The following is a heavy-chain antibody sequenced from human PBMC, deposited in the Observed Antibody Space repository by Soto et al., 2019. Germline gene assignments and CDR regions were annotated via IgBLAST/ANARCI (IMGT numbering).Heavy chain of an antibody. CDR2: IYYSGST. J-gene: IGHJ4*02. Sequence: PSETLSLTCTVSGGSISTYYWRWIRQPPGKGLEWIGYIYYSGSTNYNPSLKSRVTISVDTSKNQFSLKLNSMTAADTAVYYCARHNYGSGSTYFDYWGQGSLVTVS. CDR1: GGSISTYY. D-gene: IGHD3-10*01. CDR3: ARHNYGSGSTYFDY. V-gene: IGHV4-59*08.